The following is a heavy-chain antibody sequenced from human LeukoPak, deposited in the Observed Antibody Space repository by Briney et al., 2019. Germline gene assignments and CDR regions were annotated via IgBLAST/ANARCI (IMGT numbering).Heavy chain of an antibody. Sequence: PGRSLRLSCAASGFTFYAYARHWVRQAPGKGLEWVSGISWNNSSIVYADSVKGRFTISTDNAKNSLYLQMNSLRAADTAFYYCAKLMAGTRVGMDVWGQGTTVTVSS. CDR3: AKLMAGTRVGMDV. J-gene: IGHJ6*02. D-gene: IGHD6-19*01. V-gene: IGHV3-9*01. CDR2: ISWNNSSI. CDR1: GFTFYAYA.